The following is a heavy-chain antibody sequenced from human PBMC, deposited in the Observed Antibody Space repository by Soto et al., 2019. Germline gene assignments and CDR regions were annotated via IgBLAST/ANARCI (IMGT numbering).Heavy chain of an antibody. CDR2: IYYSGST. CDR3: ARMGCTNGVCYTLSWFDP. D-gene: IGHD2-8*01. CDR1: GGSIISGGYY. V-gene: IGHV4-31*03. J-gene: IGHJ5*02. Sequence: SETLSLTCTVSGGSIISGGYYWIWIRQHPGKGLEWIGYIYYSGSTYYNPSLKSRVTISVDTSKNQFSLKLSSVTAADTAVYYCARMGCTNGVCYTLSWFDPWGQGTLGTVSS.